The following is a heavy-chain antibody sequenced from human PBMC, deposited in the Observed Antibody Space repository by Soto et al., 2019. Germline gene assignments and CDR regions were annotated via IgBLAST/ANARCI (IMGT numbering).Heavy chain of an antibody. CDR3: ARHGDFWSGYYISGDAFDI. V-gene: IGHV3-11*01. D-gene: IGHD3-3*01. J-gene: IGHJ3*02. CDR2: ISSSGSTI. CDR1: GFTFSDYY. Sequence: PGGSLRLSCAASGFTFSDYYMSWIRQAPGKGLEWVSYISSSGSTIYYADSVKGRFTISRDNAKNSLYLQMNSLRAEDTAVYYCARHGDFWSGYYISGDAFDIWGQGTMVTVSS.